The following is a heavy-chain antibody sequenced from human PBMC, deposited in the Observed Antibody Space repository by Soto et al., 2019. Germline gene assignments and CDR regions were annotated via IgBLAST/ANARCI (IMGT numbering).Heavy chain of an antibody. CDR3: AKARHSTSWYGVEADF. CDR1: RFIFSDYA. Sequence: QVQLVESGGGVVQPERSVRLSCAASRFIFSDYAMHWVRQAPGKGLEWVAVISYGGDNKYYAESVRGRFAISRDNLKNTLYLQMNSLNPEDTAVYHCAKARHSTSWYGVEADFWGQGTLVTVSS. CDR2: ISYGGDNK. D-gene: IGHD6-13*01. J-gene: IGHJ4*02. V-gene: IGHV3-30*09.